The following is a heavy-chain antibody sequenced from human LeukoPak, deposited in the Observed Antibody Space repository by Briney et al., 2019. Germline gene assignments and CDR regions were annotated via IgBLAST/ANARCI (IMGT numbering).Heavy chain of an antibody. CDR1: GLTFSSYS. Sequence: GGSLRLSCAASGLTFSSYSMNWVRQAPGKGLEWVSSISSSSSYIYYADSVKGRFTISRDNAKNSLYLQMNSLRAEDTAVYYCASGSSGYYYYWGQGTLVTVSS. J-gene: IGHJ4*02. D-gene: IGHD3-22*01. CDR2: ISSSSSYI. CDR3: ASGSSGYYYY. V-gene: IGHV3-21*01.